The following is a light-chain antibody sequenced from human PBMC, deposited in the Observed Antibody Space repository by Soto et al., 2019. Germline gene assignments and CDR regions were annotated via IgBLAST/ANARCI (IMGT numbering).Light chain of an antibody. CDR3: QQYASSPLN. Sequence: EIVLTQSPGPLSLSPGERATLSCRASRSVGNNYLAWYQQRPPQAPNRLIYDASSRATGIPDRFSGSGAGKDFTLTITRLEPEDSAMYYCQQYASSPLNFGGGTKVEIK. CDR2: DAS. J-gene: IGKJ4*01. CDR1: RSVGNNY. V-gene: IGKV3-20*01.